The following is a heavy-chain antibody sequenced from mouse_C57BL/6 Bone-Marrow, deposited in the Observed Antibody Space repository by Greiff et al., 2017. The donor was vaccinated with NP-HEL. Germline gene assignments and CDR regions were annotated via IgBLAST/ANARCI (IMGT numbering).Heavy chain of an antibody. V-gene: IGHV10-3*01. D-gene: IGHD1-1*01. CDR1: GFTFNTYA. CDR3: DYYGSSPAWFAY. J-gene: IGHJ3*01. Sequence: DAGGGLVQPKGSLKLSCAASGFTFNTYAMHWVRQAPGKGLEWVARIRSKSSNYATYYADSVKDRFTISRDDSQSMLYLQMNNLKTEDTAMYYCDYYGSSPAWFAYWGQGTLVTVSA. CDR2: IRSKSSNYAT.